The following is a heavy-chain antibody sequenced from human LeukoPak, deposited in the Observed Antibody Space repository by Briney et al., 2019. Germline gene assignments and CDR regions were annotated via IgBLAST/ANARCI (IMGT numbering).Heavy chain of an antibody. V-gene: IGHV3-74*01. D-gene: IGHD2-2*01. Sequence: GGSLRLSCAASGFTFSSHWMHWVRQAPGKGLVWVSRINSDGSSISYADSVKGRFTISRDNAKNSLYLQMNSLRAEDTAVYYCARDIVVVPAALGRGDYYYYGMDVWGQGTTVTVSS. CDR1: GFTFSSHW. CDR3: ARDIVVVPAALGRGDYYYYGMDV. J-gene: IGHJ6*02. CDR2: INSDGSSI.